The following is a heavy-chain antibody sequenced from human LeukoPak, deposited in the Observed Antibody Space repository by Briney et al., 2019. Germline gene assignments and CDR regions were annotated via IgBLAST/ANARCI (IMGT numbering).Heavy chain of an antibody. D-gene: IGHD1-26*01. CDR1: GFTFSSYA. Sequence: PGGSLRLSCAASGFTFSSYAMSWVRQAPGKGLEWVANIKQDGSEKYYVDSVKGRFTISRDNAKNSLYLQMNSLRAEDTAVYYCARGRSYSVWGQGTLVTVSS. CDR3: ARGRSYSV. V-gene: IGHV3-7*01. J-gene: IGHJ4*02. CDR2: IKQDGSEK.